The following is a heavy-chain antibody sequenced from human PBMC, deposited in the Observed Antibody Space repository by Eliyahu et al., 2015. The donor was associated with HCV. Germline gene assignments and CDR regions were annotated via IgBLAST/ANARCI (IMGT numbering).Heavy chain of an antibody. Sequence: EVQLVESGGGLIQPGGSLXLSCAASGFTVSSNYMSWVRQAPGKGLEWVSVIYSGGSTYYADSVKGRFTISRDNSKNTLYLQMNSLRAEDTAVYYCASTVYSNYVYYYYGMDVWGQGTTVTVSS. CDR1: GFTVSSNY. V-gene: IGHV3-53*01. J-gene: IGHJ6*02. D-gene: IGHD4-11*01. CDR3: ASTVYSNYVYYYYGMDV. CDR2: IYSGGST.